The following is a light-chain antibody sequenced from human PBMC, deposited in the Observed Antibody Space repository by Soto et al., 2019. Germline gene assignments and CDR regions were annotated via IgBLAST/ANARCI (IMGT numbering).Light chain of an antibody. J-gene: IGKJ5*01. V-gene: IGKV1-27*01. CDR2: AVS. CDR1: QVISNY. CDR3: QKYNSAPLT. Sequence: DVQMTQSPSSLSVSVGDRVTITCRASQVISNYLAWYQQKPGKPPQLLIYAVSTLQSGVPSRFSGSASGTEFTLTISSLQPEDVATYYCQKYNSAPLTFVQGTRLE.